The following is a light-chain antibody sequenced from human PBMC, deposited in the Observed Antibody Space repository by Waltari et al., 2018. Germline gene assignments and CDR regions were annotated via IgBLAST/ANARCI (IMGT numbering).Light chain of an antibody. J-gene: IGLJ3*02. Sequence: QLVLTQSPSASASLCASVTLTCTLSSGPSNTVLACHQQRPEKGPRYLMKVNSDGSHNKGDEIPDRFSGSSSGAERYLTISSLQSEDEADYFCQTGGHGTWVFGGGTKLTVL. CDR3: QTGGHGTWV. CDR2: VNSDGSH. CDR1: SGPSNTV. V-gene: IGLV4-69*01.